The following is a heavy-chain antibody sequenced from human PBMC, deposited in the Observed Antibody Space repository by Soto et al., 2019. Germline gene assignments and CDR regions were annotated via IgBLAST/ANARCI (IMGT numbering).Heavy chain of an antibody. Sequence: EVQLLESGGGWVQPGGSLRLSCAASGFAFSSYDMSWVRQAPGKGLEWVSGISGSGGSAYYADSVKGRITISRDNPKNTLYVQVNRLRIEDTAIYYCAKEDDDWTNGHFDFWGQGTLVAVSS. CDR1: GFAFSSYD. V-gene: IGHV3-23*01. D-gene: IGHD2-8*01. CDR2: ISGSGGSA. J-gene: IGHJ3*01. CDR3: AKEDDDWTNGHFDF.